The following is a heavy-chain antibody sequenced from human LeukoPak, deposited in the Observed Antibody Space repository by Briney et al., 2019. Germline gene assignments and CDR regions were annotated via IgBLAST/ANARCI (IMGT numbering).Heavy chain of an antibody. CDR2: IYSGGST. CDR1: GFTVSSNY. CDR3: ARGLPQYYYYGMDV. V-gene: IGHV3-53*01. J-gene: IGHJ6*02. Sequence: PGGSLRLSCEASGFTVSSNYMSWVRQAPGKGLEWVSVIYSGGSTYYADSVKGRFTISRDNSKNTLYLQMNSLRAEDTAVYYCARGLPQYYYYGMDVWGQGTTVTVSS.